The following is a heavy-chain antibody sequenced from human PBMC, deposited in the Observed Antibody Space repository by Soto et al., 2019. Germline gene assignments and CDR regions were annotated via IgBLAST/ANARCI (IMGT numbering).Heavy chain of an antibody. D-gene: IGHD2-2*01. CDR3: ARSVVVPAGHEGLWFAP. J-gene: IGHJ5*02. V-gene: IGHV4-31*03. CDR2: IYYSGST. CDR1: GGSISSGGYY. Sequence: QVQLQESGPGLVKPSQTLSLTCTVSGGSISSGGYYWSWIRQHPGKALEWIGYIYYSGSTYYNPSLKSRVTISLDASKKPFSLKLSSVAAADTAVYYCARSVVVPAGHEGLWFAPWGQGTLVTVSS.